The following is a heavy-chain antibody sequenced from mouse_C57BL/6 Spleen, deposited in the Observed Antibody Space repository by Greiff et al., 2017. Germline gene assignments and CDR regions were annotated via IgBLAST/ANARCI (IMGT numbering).Heavy chain of an antibody. CDR3: AREGSYDYDYHYYAMDY. Sequence: QVQLKQPGAELVKPGASVKLSCKASGYTFTSYWMHWVKQRPGRGLEWIGRIDPNSGGTKYNEKFKSKATLTVDKPSSTAYMQLSSLTSEDSAVYYCAREGSYDYDYHYYAMDYWGKGTSVTVSS. J-gene: IGHJ4*01. V-gene: IGHV1-72*01. CDR2: IDPNSGGT. D-gene: IGHD2-4*01. CDR1: GYTFTSYW.